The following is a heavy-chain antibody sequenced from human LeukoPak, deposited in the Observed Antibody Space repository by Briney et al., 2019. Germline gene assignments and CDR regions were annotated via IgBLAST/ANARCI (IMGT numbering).Heavy chain of an antibody. CDR3: ARADYYDSSGCDY. D-gene: IGHD3-22*01. Sequence: SETLSLTCTVSGYSISSAYYWGWIRQPPGKGLEWIGSIYHSGSTYHNPSLKSRVTISVDTSKNQFSLKLSSVTAADTAVYYCARADYYDSSGCDYWGQGTLVTVSS. CDR1: GYSISSAYY. J-gene: IGHJ4*02. V-gene: IGHV4-38-2*02. CDR2: IYHSGST.